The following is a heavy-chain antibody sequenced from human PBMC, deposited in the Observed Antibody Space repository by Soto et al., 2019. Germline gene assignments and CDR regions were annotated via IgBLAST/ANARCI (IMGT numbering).Heavy chain of an antibody. CDR2: IYYSGST. CDR3: AGYGDLTYYFDY. Sequence: PSETLSLTCTVSGGSISSSSYYWGWIRQPPGKGLEWIGSIYYSGSTYYNPSLKSRVTISVDTSKNQFSLKLSSVTAADTAVYYCAGYGDLTYYFDYWGQGTLVT. V-gene: IGHV4-39*01. D-gene: IGHD4-17*01. CDR1: GGSISSSSYY. J-gene: IGHJ4*02.